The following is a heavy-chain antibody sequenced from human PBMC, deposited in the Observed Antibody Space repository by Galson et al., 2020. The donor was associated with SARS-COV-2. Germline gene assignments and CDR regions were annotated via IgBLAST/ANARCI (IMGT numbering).Heavy chain of an antibody. CDR1: GFIFSDYA. J-gene: IGHJ5*02. D-gene: IGHD2-2*01. V-gene: IGHV3-64D*06. Sequence: GGSLRLSCSASGFIFSDYAMHWVRQAPGKGLEYVSAISSNGGTSFYADSVNGRFTMSRDNSRSMFYLQMTALRPEDTAFYYCLSYSSTRQNHWGQGTLVTVSS. CDR2: ISSNGGTS. CDR3: LSYSSTRQNH.